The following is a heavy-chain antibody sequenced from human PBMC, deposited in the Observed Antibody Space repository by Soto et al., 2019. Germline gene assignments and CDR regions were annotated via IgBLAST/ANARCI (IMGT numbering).Heavy chain of an antibody. Sequence: GGSLRLSCAASGFTFSSYAMHWVRQAPGKGLEWVAVISYDGSNKYYADSVKGRFTISRDNSKNTLYLQMNSLRAEDTAVYYCARATTVTPLSDYWGQGTLVTVSS. D-gene: IGHD4-17*01. V-gene: IGHV3-30-3*01. CDR2: ISYDGSNK. CDR1: GFTFSSYA. J-gene: IGHJ4*02. CDR3: ARATTVTPLSDY.